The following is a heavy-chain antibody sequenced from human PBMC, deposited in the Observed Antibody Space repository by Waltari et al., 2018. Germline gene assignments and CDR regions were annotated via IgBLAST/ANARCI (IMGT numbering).Heavy chain of an antibody. CDR3: ARTGARWLQFAAFDI. CDR1: SFTFSNYW. CDR2: INQDGIEE. Sequence: EVLLVESGGGLVQTGGSLRLSCAASSFTFSNYWMNWVRQAPGKGLEWVANINQDGIEEYYVDSVKGRFTISRDNAKNSLYLEMKTLRAEDTAIYYCARTGARWLQFAAFDIWGQGTMVTVSS. J-gene: IGHJ3*02. D-gene: IGHD5-12*01. V-gene: IGHV3-7*01.